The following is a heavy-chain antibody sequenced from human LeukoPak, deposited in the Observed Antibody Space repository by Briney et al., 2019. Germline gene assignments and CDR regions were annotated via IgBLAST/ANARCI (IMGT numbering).Heavy chain of an antibody. CDR1: GFTFSSYG. V-gene: IGHV3-30*03. J-gene: IGHJ4*02. CDR2: ISYDGGKK. CDR3: ARDYEGMCDY. Sequence: AGGSLRLSCAASGFTFSSYGMHWVRQGPGKGLEWVAAISYDGGKKYSADSVAGRFTISRDNSKNTLFLQMNSLRAEDTAVYYCARDYEGMCDYWGQGTLVTVSS. D-gene: IGHD3-16*01.